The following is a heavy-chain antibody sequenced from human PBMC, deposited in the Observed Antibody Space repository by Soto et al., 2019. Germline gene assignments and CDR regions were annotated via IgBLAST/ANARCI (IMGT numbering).Heavy chain of an antibody. CDR1: GFTFSSYA. CDR3: ANSLAGKTRGMVGIPT. D-gene: IGHD2-15*01. Sequence: WGSLRLSCAASGFTFSSYARSWVRQAPGKGLECVSGISGSGGSTYYADSVKGRFTISRDNSRDTLYLQMNSLRAEDTAVYSSANSLAGKTRGMVGIPTWARGTLVTVST. V-gene: IGHV3-23*01. J-gene: IGHJ4*02. CDR2: ISGSGGST.